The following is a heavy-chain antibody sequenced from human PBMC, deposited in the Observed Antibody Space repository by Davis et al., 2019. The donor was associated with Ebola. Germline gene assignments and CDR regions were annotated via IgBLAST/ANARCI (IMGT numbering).Heavy chain of an antibody. CDR3: ARVATDWFDP. CDR1: GFTFSSSS. J-gene: IGHJ5*02. CDR2: SSSSRTTA. V-gene: IGHV3-48*04. Sequence: PGGSLRLSCAASGFTFSSSSMNWVRQAPGKGLEWVSHSSSSRTTAYYADSVKGRFTISRDNAKNTLYLQMNSLGVEDAGLYFCARVATDWFDPWGQGTLVTVSS.